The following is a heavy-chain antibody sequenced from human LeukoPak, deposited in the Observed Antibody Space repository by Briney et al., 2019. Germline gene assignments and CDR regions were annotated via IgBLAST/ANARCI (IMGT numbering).Heavy chain of an antibody. Sequence: GESLQISCQGSGYSFTNFWIGWVRQPPGKGLEWMGIIYPGDSDTRYSPSFQGQVTISADKSISTAYLQWSSLKASDTAMYYCARQLDDSSEEDYWGQGTLVTVSS. V-gene: IGHV5-51*01. J-gene: IGHJ4*02. CDR1: GYSFTNFW. D-gene: IGHD3-22*01. CDR2: IYPGDSDT. CDR3: ARQLDDSSEEDY.